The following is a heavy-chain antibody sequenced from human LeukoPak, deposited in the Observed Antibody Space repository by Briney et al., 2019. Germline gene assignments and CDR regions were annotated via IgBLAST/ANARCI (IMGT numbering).Heavy chain of an antibody. CDR2: IYYTGST. J-gene: IGHJ4*02. CDR1: GDSLSGYW. Sequence: SETLSLTCSVSGDSLSGYWWTWIRQPPGKGLEWIGIIYYTGSTNYNPSLKRRVTLSADTSKSQLSLKLTSVTAADTAVYYCTRRRYYDPLGLDFWGRGTLATVSS. V-gene: IGHV4-59*12. CDR3: TRRRYYDPLGLDF. D-gene: IGHD3-22*01.